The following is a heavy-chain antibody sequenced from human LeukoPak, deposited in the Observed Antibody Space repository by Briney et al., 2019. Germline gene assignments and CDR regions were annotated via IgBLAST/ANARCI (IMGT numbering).Heavy chain of an antibody. Sequence: PSETLSLTCTVSGDSISSFYWSRNRQPAGKGLEWIGRIYSSGGTNYNPSLESRVTMSVDTSKNQLSLKLSSVTAADTAVYYCARDVVAAAGTWDYWGQGTLVTVSS. V-gene: IGHV4-4*07. J-gene: IGHJ4*02. D-gene: IGHD6-13*01. CDR1: GDSISSFY. CDR2: IYSSGGT. CDR3: ARDVVAAAGTWDY.